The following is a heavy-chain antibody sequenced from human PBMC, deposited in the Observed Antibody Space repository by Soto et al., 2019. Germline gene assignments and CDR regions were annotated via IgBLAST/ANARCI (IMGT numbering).Heavy chain of an antibody. CDR3: ARGWPEGIVVVPAAIHFNWFDP. Sequence: SETLSLTCAVSGYSISSGYYWGWIRQPPGKGLEWIGSIYHSGSTYYNPSLKSRVTISVDTSKNQFSLKLSSVTAADTAVYYCARGWPEGIVVVPAAIHFNWFDPWGQGTLVTVSS. J-gene: IGHJ5*02. CDR2: IYHSGST. V-gene: IGHV4-38-2*01. CDR1: GYSISSGYY. D-gene: IGHD2-2*02.